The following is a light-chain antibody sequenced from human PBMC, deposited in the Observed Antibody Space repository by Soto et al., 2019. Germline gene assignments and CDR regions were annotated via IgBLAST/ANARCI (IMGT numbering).Light chain of an antibody. CDR2: LNSDGSH. CDR3: QTWGTGPLV. Sequence: QSVLTQSPSASASLGASVKLTCTLSSGHSSYAIAWHQQQPEKGPRYLMKLNSDGSHSKGDGIPDRLSGSSSGAERYLTISSLQSEDEADYYCQTWGTGPLVFGGGTKVTVL. CDR1: SGHSSYA. V-gene: IGLV4-69*01. J-gene: IGLJ2*01.